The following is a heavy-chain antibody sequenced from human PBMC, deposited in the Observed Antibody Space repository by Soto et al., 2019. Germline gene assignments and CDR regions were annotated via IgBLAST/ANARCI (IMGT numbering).Heavy chain of an antibody. D-gene: IGHD7-27*01. J-gene: IGHJ5*01. Sequence: SETLSLTCSVSGDSISNLDYFWAWIRQPPGQALEYIGYIYKSATTYHNPSFESRVAISVDTLKSQFSLNVTSVTAADTAVYFCARGRYCLTGRCFPNWFDSWGQGALVTVSS. CDR2: IYKSATT. CDR3: ARGRYCLTGRCFPNWFDS. V-gene: IGHV4-30-4*01. CDR1: GDSISNLDYF.